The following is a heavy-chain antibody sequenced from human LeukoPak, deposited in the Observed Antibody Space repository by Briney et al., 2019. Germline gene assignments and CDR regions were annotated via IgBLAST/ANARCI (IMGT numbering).Heavy chain of an antibody. J-gene: IGHJ3*02. CDR2: ISGGGDIT. V-gene: IGHV3-23*01. Sequence: GGSLRLSCAASGFNFANHAMSWVRQTAGKGLEWVSAISGGGDITYYADSVKGRFTISRDNSKNTLYLQMNSLRVEDTAVYYCVKDPDPRYCSSTSCSPIWGQGTMVTVSS. CDR3: VKDPDPRYCSSTSCSPI. CDR1: GFNFANHA. D-gene: IGHD2-2*01.